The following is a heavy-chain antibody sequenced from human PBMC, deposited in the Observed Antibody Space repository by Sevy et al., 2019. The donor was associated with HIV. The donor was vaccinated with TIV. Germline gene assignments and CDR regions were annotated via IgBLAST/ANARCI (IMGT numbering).Heavy chain of an antibody. CDR3: AKESLGYNYASSGSLDY. D-gene: IGHD3-22*01. CDR2: ISGSAYST. CDR1: GFTFNTYA. V-gene: IGHV3-23*01. Sequence: GGSLRLSCAASGFTFNTYAMSWVRQAPGKGLEWVSGISGSAYSTYYADSVKGRFIISRDNSKNTLSLQMNSLRAEDTAVYYCAKESLGYNYASSGSLDYWGQGTLVTVSS. J-gene: IGHJ4*02.